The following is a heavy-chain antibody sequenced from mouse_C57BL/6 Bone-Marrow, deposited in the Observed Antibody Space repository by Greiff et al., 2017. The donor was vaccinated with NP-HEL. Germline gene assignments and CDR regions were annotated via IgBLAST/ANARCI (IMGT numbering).Heavy chain of an antibody. J-gene: IGHJ1*03. CDR2: ISSGGSYT. D-gene: IGHD2-3*01. CDR1: GFTFSSYG. CDR3: ARRGDGYPWYFDV. V-gene: IGHV5-6*02. Sequence: EVKLVESGGDLVKPGGSLKLSCAASGFTFSSYGMSWVRQTPDKRLEWVATISSGGSYTYYPDSVKGRFTISRDNATNTLYLQMSSLKSEDTAMYYCARRGDGYPWYFDVWGTGTTVTVSS.